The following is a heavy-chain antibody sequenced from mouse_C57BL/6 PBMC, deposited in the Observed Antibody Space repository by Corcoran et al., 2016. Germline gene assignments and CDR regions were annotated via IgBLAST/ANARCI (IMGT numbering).Heavy chain of an antibody. D-gene: IGHD4-1*01. CDR3: ATANWDHYFDY. V-gene: IGHV1-66*01. CDR1: GYSFTSYY. J-gene: IGHJ2*01. Sequence: QVQLQQSGPELVKPGASVKISCKASGYSFTSYYIHWVKQRPGQGLEWIGWIYPGSGNTKYNEKFKGKATLTADTSSSTAYMQLSSLTSEDSAVYYCATANWDHYFDYWGQGTTLTVSA. CDR2: IYPGSGNT.